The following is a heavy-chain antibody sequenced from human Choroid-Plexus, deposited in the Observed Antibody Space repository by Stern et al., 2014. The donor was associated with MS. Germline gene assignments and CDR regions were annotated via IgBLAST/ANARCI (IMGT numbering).Heavy chain of an antibody. CDR2: VSHDGSYK. CDR1: GFTFGSCA. CDR3: AKDRQYLTYFFDH. Sequence: QLGQSGGGVVQPGRPLRLSCVASGFTFGSCAMHWVRQAPGKGLGWVGGVSHDGSYKYYADSVKGRFTISRDNSQNTLYMQMSSLRPEDTAVYYCAKDRQYLTYFFDHWGQGSLVTVSS. D-gene: IGHD2/OR15-2a*01. V-gene: IGHV3-30*18. J-gene: IGHJ5*02.